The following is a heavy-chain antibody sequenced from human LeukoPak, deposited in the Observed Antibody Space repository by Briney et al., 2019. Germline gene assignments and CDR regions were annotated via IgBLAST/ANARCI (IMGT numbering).Heavy chain of an antibody. CDR3: ARVQVVPAAIFGWFDP. CDR2: IKQDGSEK. D-gene: IGHD2-2*02. CDR1: GLTFSGYG. J-gene: IGHJ5*02. Sequence: VGTLRLSCAASGLTFSGYGMSCGRGAPGKGLEGGANIKQDGSEKYYVDSVKGRFTISRDNAKNSLYLQMNSLSPEDTAVYYCARVQVVPAAIFGWFDPWGQGTLVTVSS. V-gene: IGHV3-7*04.